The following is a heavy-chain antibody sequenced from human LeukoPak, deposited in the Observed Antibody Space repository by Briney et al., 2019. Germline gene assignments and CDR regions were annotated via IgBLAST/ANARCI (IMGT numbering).Heavy chain of an antibody. CDR3: ARGPKYDFWSGYYLGGDAFDI. J-gene: IGHJ3*02. Sequence: SETLSLTCAVYGGSFSGYYWSWIRQPPGKGLEWIGEINHSGSTNYNPSLKSRVTISVDTSKNQFSLKLSSVTAADTAVYHCARGPKYDFWSGYYLGGDAFDIWGQGTMVTVSS. D-gene: IGHD3-3*01. CDR2: INHSGST. V-gene: IGHV4-34*01. CDR1: GGSFSGYY.